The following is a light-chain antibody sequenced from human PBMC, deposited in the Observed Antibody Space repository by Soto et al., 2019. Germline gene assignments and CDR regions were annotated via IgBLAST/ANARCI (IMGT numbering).Light chain of an antibody. CDR1: SSDIGVYRY. Sequence: QSALTQPPSASGSPGQSVTISCTGTSSDIGVYRYVSWYQQHPGKAPKLIIHDVTERPSGVPDRFSGSKSGITASLTVSGLQAADEAHYYCASYAGSDVWVFGGGTKLTVL. CDR2: DVT. CDR3: ASYAGSDVWV. J-gene: IGLJ3*02. V-gene: IGLV2-8*01.